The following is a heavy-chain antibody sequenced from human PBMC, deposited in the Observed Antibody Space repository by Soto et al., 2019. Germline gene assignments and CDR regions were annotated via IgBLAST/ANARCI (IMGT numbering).Heavy chain of an antibody. V-gene: IGHV1-3*01. D-gene: IGHD6-6*01. J-gene: IGHJ6*02. CDR2: INAGNGNA. CDR3: AREPSSSSNYYYGLDV. Sequence: GASVKVSCKASGYTFTNFAVHWLRQAPGQRLEWMGYINAGNGNAAFSQKFQARVTITRDTSANTAYMELSSLTSEDTAVYYCAREPSSSSNYYYGLDVWGQGTTVTVSS. CDR1: GYTFTNFA.